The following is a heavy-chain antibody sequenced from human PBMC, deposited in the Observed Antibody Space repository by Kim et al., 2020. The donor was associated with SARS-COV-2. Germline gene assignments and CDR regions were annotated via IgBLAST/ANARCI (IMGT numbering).Heavy chain of an antibody. D-gene: IGHD5-18*01. Sequence: ADAVKGRLTTSRDNSKNTFYMQKNSLRAEDTAVYYCGKGMGGGYSRIFDYWGQGTLVTVSS. CDR3: GKGMGGGYSRIFDY. J-gene: IGHJ4*02. V-gene: IGHV3-23*01.